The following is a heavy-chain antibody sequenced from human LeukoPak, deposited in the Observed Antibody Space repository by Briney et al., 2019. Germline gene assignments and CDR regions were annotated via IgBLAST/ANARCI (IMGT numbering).Heavy chain of an antibody. CDR1: GFNFNIYS. D-gene: IGHD3-16*01. V-gene: IGHV3-21*01. CDR2: ISSSSTYI. Sequence: PGGSLRLSCAASGFNFNIYSMYWVRQAPGKGLEWVSSISSSSTYIFDADSVEGRFTISRDNAKSSVYLQMNDLRAEDTAVYYCSSRNWGWGQGTLVRVSS. J-gene: IGHJ4*02. CDR3: SSRNWG.